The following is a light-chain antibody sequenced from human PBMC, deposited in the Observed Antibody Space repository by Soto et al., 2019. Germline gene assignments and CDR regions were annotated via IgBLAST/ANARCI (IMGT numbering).Light chain of an antibody. V-gene: IGKV1-5*01. CDR1: QSISSW. J-gene: IGKJ1*01. CDR3: QQYNSYWT. Sequence: DIQMTQSPSTLSASVGDRVTITCRASQSISSWVAWYQQKPGKAPKLLIYDASSLESGVPSRFGGSGSGTEFTLTISSLQPDDFATYYCQQYNSYWTFGQGTKVEIK. CDR2: DAS.